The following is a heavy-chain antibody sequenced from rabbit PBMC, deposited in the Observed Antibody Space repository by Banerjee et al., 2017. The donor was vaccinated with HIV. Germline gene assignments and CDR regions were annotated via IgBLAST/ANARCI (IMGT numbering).Heavy chain of an antibody. D-gene: IGHD2-1*01. CDR3: ARGSAAMTMVITGFYLSL. V-gene: IGHV1S40*01. Sequence: QSLEESGGDRVKPGASLTLTSTASGFSFSNSYYMCWVRQAPGKGLECIACIYGGSGDSTWYASWAKGRFTISKTSSTTVTLQLTSLTAADTATYFCARGSAAMTMVITGFYLSLWGPGTLVTVS. CDR1: GFSFSNSYY. J-gene: IGHJ4*01. CDR2: IYGGSGDST.